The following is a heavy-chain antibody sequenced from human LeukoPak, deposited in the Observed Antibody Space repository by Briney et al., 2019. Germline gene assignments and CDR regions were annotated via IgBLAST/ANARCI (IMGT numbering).Heavy chain of an antibody. D-gene: IGHD3-10*02. CDR2: IGSDNKP. V-gene: IGHV3-23*01. CDR3: ARDLHYYVAIDV. Sequence: GGSLRLSRGASGFRFHAYAMTWVRQAPGKGLEWVSSIGSDNKPHYSESVKGRFAISRDNSKSMLVLQLNSLRAEDTALYYCARDLHYYVAIDVWGQGTTVTVSS. J-gene: IGHJ6*02. CDR1: GFRFHAYA.